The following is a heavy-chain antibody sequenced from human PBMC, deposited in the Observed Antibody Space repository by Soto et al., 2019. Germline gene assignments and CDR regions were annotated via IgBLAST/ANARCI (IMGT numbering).Heavy chain of an antibody. CDR3: AITLLRFGWYYYGMDV. J-gene: IGHJ6*02. CDR2: IIPIFGTA. D-gene: IGHD3-3*01. CDR1: GGTFSSYA. V-gene: IGHV1-69*12. Sequence: QVQLVQSGAEVKKPGSSVKVSCKASGGTFSSYAISWVRQAPGQGLEWMGGIIPIFGTANYAQKFQGRVTITADESTSTSYMELSSLRSEDTAVYYCAITLLRFGWYYYGMDVWGQGTTVTVSS.